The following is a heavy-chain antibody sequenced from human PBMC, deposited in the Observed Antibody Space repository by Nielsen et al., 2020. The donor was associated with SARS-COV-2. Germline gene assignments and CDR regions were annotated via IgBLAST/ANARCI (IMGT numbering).Heavy chain of an antibody. J-gene: IGHJ2*01. CDR1: GGSISSYY. CDR2: IYYSGST. D-gene: IGHD3-10*01. Sequence: SETLSLTCTVSGGSISSYYWSWIRQPPGKGLEWIGYIYYSGSTNYNTSLKSRVTISVDTSKNQFSLKLSSVTAADTAVYYCAREMITMVRGVIHWYFDLWGRGTLVTVSS. V-gene: IGHV4-59*01. CDR3: AREMITMVRGVIHWYFDL.